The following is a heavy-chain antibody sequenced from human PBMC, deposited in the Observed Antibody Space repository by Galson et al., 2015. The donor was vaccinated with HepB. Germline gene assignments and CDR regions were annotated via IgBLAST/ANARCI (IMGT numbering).Heavy chain of an antibody. J-gene: IGHJ6*03. Sequence: CKASGYTFTAYYIHWVRQAPGQGLEWMGWINPSSGYTNYAQNFQGRLTMTRDTSINTAYMELSRLTSDDTAVYYCAREFRALGEYYYYMDVWGQGTTVTVSS. V-gene: IGHV1-2*02. CDR1: GYTFTAYY. CDR2: INPSSGYT. CDR3: AREFRALGEYYYYMDV. D-gene: IGHD1-26*01.